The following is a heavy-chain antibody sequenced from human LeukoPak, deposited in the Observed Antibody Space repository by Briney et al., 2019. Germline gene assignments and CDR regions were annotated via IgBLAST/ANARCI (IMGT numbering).Heavy chain of an antibody. Sequence: AASVKVSCKASGYTFTSYDINWVRQATGQGLEWMGWMNPNSGNTGYAQKFQGRVTITADKSTSTAYMELSSLRSEDTAVYYCARDNYGDYVHWGQGTLVTVSS. CDR1: GYTFTSYD. V-gene: IGHV1-8*03. CDR3: ARDNYGDYVH. CDR2: MNPNSGNT. D-gene: IGHD4-17*01. J-gene: IGHJ4*02.